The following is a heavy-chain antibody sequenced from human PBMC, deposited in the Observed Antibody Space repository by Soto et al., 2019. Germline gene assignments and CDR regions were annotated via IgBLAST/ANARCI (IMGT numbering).Heavy chain of an antibody. CDR2: INPSGGST. D-gene: IGHD2-15*01. CDR3: AKTLSGGSYTDSRLDY. CDR1: GYSXNRHY. Sequence: SXKVSYKASGYSXNRHYLNLVRQAPGQGLEWMGLINPSGGSTTYAQKFRGRVNMTRETSTSTVYMELSSLRYEETAVYFCAKTLSGGSYTDSRLDYWGQGTRVTVSS. J-gene: IGHJ4*02. V-gene: IGHV1-46*02.